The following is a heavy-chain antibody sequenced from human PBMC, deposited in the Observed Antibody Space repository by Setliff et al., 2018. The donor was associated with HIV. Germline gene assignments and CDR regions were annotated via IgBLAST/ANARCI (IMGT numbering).Heavy chain of an antibody. CDR1: GGSFSGYY. Sequence: SETLSLTCAVYGGSFSGYYWSWVRQPPGKGLEWIGEINHSGSTNYNPSLKSRVTISVDTSKNHFSLRLSSVTAADTAVYYCARGGAASLIMVRRYFDYWGQGTLVTVSS. CDR2: INHSGST. V-gene: IGHV4-34*01. D-gene: IGHD3-10*01. CDR3: ARGGAASLIMVRRYFDY. J-gene: IGHJ4*02.